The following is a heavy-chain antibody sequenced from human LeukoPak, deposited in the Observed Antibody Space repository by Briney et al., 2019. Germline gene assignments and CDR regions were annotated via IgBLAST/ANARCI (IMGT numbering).Heavy chain of an antibody. Sequence: PGGSLRLSCAASGFTFSSYAMSWVRQAPGKGLEWVSAISGSGGSTYYADSVRGRFTISRDNAKNSLYLQMNSLRAEDTAVYYCASGIYYGSSGYTDYWGQGTLVTVSS. CDR2: ISGSGGST. D-gene: IGHD3-22*01. CDR3: ASGIYYGSSGYTDY. J-gene: IGHJ4*02. CDR1: GFTFSSYA. V-gene: IGHV3-23*01.